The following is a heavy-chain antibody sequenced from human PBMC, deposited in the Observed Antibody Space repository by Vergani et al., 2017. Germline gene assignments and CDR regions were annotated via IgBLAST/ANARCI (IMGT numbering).Heavy chain of an antibody. CDR1: GGTFSSYA. V-gene: IGHV1-69*04. CDR2: IIPILGIA. D-gene: IGHD1-26*01. J-gene: IGHJ4*02. Sequence: QVQRVQSGAEVKKPGSSVKVSCKASGGTFSSYAISWVRQAPGQGLEWMGRIIPILGIANYAQKFQGRVTITADKSTSTAYMELSSLRSEDTSVYYCAREVVEVGGSYHLDYWGQGTLVTGSS. CDR3: AREVVEVGGSYHLDY.